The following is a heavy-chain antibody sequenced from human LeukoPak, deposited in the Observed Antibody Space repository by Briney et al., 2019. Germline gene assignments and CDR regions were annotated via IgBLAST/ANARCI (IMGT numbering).Heavy chain of an antibody. CDR1: GFPFSSSG. CDR2: IHADGNSK. Sequence: GGSLTLSRAASGFPFSSSGMHWGRQAPGKGLESVTFIHADGNSKYYADSVEGRFTVYRDSPKNTPSLQMNSLRVEDTAVYYCARSLTAREYFQHWGQGTLVTVSS. V-gene: IGHV3-30*02. CDR3: ARSLTAREYFQH. J-gene: IGHJ1*01. D-gene: IGHD6-6*01.